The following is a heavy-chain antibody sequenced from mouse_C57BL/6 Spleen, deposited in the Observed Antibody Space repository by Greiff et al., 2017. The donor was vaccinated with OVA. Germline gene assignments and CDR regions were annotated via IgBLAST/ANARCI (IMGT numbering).Heavy chain of an antibody. CDR3: VCVYSNPYAMDY. Sequence: VQLQQFGAELVRPGASVKLSCTASGFNIKDDYMHWVKQRPEQGLEWIGWIDPENGDTEYASKFQGKATITADTSSNTAYLQLSSLTSEDTAVYYCVCVYSNPYAMDYWGQGTSVTVSS. D-gene: IGHD2-5*01. CDR2: IDPENGDT. CDR1: GFNIKDDY. J-gene: IGHJ4*01. V-gene: IGHV14-4*01.